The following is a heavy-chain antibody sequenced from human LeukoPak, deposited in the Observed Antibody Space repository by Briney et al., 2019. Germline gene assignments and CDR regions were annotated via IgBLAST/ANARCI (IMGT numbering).Heavy chain of an antibody. Sequence: SETLSLTCTVSGDSISSYYWSWIRQPAGKGLEWIGRIYSSGTTNYNPSLKSRVTISVDKSKNQFSLKLSSVTAADTAVYYCARHYYYDTSGYSPGFVDWGQGTLVTVSS. CDR1: GDSISSYY. CDR3: ARHYYYDTSGYSPGFVD. V-gene: IGHV4-4*07. J-gene: IGHJ4*02. D-gene: IGHD3-22*01. CDR2: IYSSGTT.